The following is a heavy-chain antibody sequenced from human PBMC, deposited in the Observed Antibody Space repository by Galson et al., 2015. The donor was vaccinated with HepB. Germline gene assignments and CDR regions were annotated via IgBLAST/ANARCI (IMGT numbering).Heavy chain of an antibody. CDR1: GHSFTSYW. CDR2: IYPGDSET. V-gene: IGHV5-51*01. Sequence: QSGAEVKKPGESLKISCKDSGHSFTSYWIGWVRQMPGKGLEWMGIIYPGDSETRSSPSFQGQVTISAVKFISTAYLQWSSLKASDTAMYYCARRRHYYDSSGRHSYFDYWGQRTLVTVSS. J-gene: IGHJ4*02. D-gene: IGHD3-22*01. CDR3: ARRRHYYDSSGRHSYFDY.